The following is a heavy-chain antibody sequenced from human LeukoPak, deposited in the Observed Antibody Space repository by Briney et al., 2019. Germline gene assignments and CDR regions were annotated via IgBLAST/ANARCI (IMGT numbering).Heavy chain of an antibody. Sequence: GGSLRLSCAASGFTLRNFGMHWVRQAPGKGLEWVAVISYDGRNKFYTNAVNGRFTISRDNSRTTVYLQMNSLRIEDTAVYYCAKDRGGAFCSGGRCPPDDYWGQGTLVTVSS. CDR1: GFTLRNFG. CDR2: ISYDGRNK. D-gene: IGHD2-15*01. V-gene: IGHV3-30*18. J-gene: IGHJ4*02. CDR3: AKDRGGAFCSGGRCPPDDY.